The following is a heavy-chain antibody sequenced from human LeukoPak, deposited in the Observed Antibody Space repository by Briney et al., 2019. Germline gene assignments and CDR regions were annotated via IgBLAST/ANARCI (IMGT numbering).Heavy chain of an antibody. CDR1: GFSFSDYY. V-gene: IGHV3-11*05. Sequence: GGSLRLSCVASGFSFSDYYMRWIRQAPGKGLEWVSYISSSSSYTNYADSVKGRFTISGDNAKSSLYLQMNSLRAEDTAVYYCARDYPAGYSRGEWHFDLWGRGTLVTVSS. D-gene: IGHD6-13*01. CDR2: ISSSSSYT. J-gene: IGHJ2*01. CDR3: ARDYPAGYSRGEWHFDL.